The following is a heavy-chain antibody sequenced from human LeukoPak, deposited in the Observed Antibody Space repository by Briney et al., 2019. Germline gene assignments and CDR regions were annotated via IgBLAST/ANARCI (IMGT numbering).Heavy chain of an antibody. CDR3: AKEELYCYGSGTYYTLAPFDY. J-gene: IGHJ4*02. D-gene: IGHD3-10*01. CDR1: GYIFSSYA. V-gene: IGHV3-23*01. CDR2: ISNSGATT. Sequence: PGGSLRLSCEASGYIFSSYAMSWVRQAPGKGLEWVSVISNSGATTDYADSVKGRFTISRDNSKNTLSLQMNSLRAEDTAVYYCAKEELYCYGSGTYYTLAPFDYWGQGTLVTVSS.